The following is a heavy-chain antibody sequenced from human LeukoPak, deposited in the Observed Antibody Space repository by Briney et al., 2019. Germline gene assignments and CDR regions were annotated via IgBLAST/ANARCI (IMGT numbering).Heavy chain of an antibody. V-gene: IGHV4-39*01. CDR1: GGYISTSNYY. D-gene: IGHD3-16*01. CDR3: ARFFYYDASLPPY. J-gene: IGHJ4*02. Sequence: KPSETLSLTCSVSGGYISTSNYYWGWIRQPPGKGLEWIGTIYYSGSTYYNPSLQSRVTISLDTSKNQFSLHVRSVAAVDTATYYCARFFYYDASLPPYWGQGTLVIVSS. CDR2: IYYSGST.